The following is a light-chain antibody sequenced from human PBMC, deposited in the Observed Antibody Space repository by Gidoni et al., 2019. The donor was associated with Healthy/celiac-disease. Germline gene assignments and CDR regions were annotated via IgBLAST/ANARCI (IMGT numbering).Light chain of an antibody. V-gene: IGKV1-12*01. J-gene: IGKJ1*01. CDR3: QQANSFLGT. CDR1: QGISSW. Sequence: DIQMTQSPSSVSASVGDRVTSTCRASQGISSWLAWCQQKPGKVPKLLIYAASSLQSGVPPRFSGSGSGTDFTLTISSLQPEDFATYYCQQANSFLGTFGQGTKVEIK. CDR2: AAS.